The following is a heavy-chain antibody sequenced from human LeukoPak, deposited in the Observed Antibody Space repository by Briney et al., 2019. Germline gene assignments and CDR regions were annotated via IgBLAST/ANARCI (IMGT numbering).Heavy chain of an antibody. CDR3: ARAEVLRFLEWLGPFDP. CDR2: MNPNSGNT. D-gene: IGHD3-3*01. J-gene: IGHJ5*02. V-gene: IGHV1-8*01. CDR1: GYTFTSYD. Sequence: ASVKVSCKASGYTFTSYDINWVRQATGQGLEWMGWMNPNSGNTGYAQKFQGRVTMTRDTSISTAYMELSRLRSDDTAVYYCARAEVLRFLEWLGPFDPWGQGTLVTVSS.